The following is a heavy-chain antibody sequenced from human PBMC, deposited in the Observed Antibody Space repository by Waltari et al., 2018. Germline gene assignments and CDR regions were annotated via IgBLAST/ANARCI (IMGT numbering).Heavy chain of an antibody. CDR1: GFTFSSYS. J-gene: IGHJ3*02. V-gene: IGHV3-21*01. D-gene: IGHD2-8*02. Sequence: EVQLVESGGGLVKPGGSLRLSCAASGFTFSSYSMNWVRQAPGKGLEWVSSISSSSSYIYYADSVKGRFTISRDNSKNTLYLQMNSLRAEDTAVYYCASDYWDAFDIWGQGTMVTVSS. CDR2: ISSSSSYI. CDR3: ASDYWDAFDI.